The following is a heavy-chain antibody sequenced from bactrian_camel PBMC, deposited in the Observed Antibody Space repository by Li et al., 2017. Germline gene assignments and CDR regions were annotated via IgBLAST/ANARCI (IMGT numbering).Heavy chain of an antibody. J-gene: IGHJ4*01. V-gene: IGHV3S40*01. CDR3: AARGPPLDSLCPSSGSNNY. CDR1: GYTYSSNA. CDR2: IYRGGGST. Sequence: DVQLVESGGGSVQVGGSLRLSCAASGYTYSSNAMGWFRQAPGKEREGVAVIYRGGGSTSYADSVKGRFTISQDRAKNTVDLQMNSLKPEDTGMYYCAARGPPLDSLCPSSGSNNYWGQGTQVTVS. D-gene: IGHD4*01.